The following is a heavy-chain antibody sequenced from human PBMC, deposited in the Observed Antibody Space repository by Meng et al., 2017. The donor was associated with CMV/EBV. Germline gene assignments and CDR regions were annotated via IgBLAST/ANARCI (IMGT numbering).Heavy chain of an antibody. CDR1: GGSISSGDYY. Sequence: SETLSLTCTVSGGSISSGDYYWSWIRQPPGKGLEWIGYIYYSGSTYYHPSLKSRVTISVDTSKNQFSLKLSSMTAADTAVYYRASLLPGRYYGSGSYYNRPRGWFDPWGQGTLVTVSS. D-gene: IGHD3-10*01. J-gene: IGHJ5*02. CDR2: IYYSGST. V-gene: IGHV4-30-4*08. CDR3: ASLLPGRYYGSGSYYNRPRGWFDP.